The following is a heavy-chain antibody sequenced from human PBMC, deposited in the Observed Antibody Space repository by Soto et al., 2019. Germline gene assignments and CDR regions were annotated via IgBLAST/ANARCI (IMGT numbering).Heavy chain of an antibody. CDR3: ARDLGAAAGKYYFDY. D-gene: IGHD6-13*01. CDR1: GFPFSSYS. V-gene: IGHV3-21*01. CDR2: ISSSSSYI. Sequence: GGSLRLSCAASGFPFSSYSMNWVRQAPGKGLEWVSSISSSSSYIYYADSVKGRFTISRDNAKNSLYLQMNSLRAEDTAVYYCARDLGAAAGKYYFDYWGQGTLVTVS. J-gene: IGHJ4*02.